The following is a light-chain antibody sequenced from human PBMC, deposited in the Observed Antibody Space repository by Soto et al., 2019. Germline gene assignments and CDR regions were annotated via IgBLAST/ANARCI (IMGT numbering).Light chain of an antibody. J-gene: IGKJ4*01. CDR3: QQYYNTPLT. Sequence: DIVMTQSPDSLTVSLGERATINCKSSQSVLYSSNNKNCLAWYQQKPGQPPNLLIYWASTRESGVPDRFSGSGSGTDFTLTISSLQAEDVAIYYCQQYYNTPLTFGGGTKVEIK. V-gene: IGKV4-1*01. CDR1: QSVLYSSNNKNC. CDR2: WAS.